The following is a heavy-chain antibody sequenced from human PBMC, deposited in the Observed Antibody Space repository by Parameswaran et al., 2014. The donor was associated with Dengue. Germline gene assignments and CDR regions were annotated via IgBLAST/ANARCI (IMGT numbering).Heavy chain of an antibody. V-gene: IGHV4-34*01. CDR3: ARGPGGTMVRGVIDY. Sequence: RWIRQPPGKGLEWIGEINHSGSTNYNPSLKSRVTISVDTSKNQFSLKLSSVTAADTAVYYCARGPGGTMVRGVIDYWGQGTLVTVSS. D-gene: IGHD3-10*01. J-gene: IGHJ4*02. CDR2: INHSGST.